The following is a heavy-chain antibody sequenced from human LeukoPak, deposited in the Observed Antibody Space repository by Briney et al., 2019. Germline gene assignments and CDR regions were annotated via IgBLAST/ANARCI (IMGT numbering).Heavy chain of an antibody. CDR2: ISSSGSTI. CDR3: ARDWAIYDSSGYYYEQFDY. J-gene: IGHJ4*02. Sequence: GGSLRLSCAASGFTFSDYYMSWIRHAPGKGLEWVSYISSSGSTIYYADSVKGRFTISRDNAKNSLYLQMNSLRAEDTAVYYCARDWAIYDSSGYYYEQFDYWGQGTLVTVSS. D-gene: IGHD3-22*01. V-gene: IGHV3-11*01. CDR1: GFTFSDYY.